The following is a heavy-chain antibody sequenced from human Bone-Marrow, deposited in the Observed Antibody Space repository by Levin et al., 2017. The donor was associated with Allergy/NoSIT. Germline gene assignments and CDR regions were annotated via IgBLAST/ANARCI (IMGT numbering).Heavy chain of an antibody. Sequence: WVRQAPGKGLEWVSYISSSSSTIYYADSVKGRFTQERDNAQNSLYLQMDSLRDEDTAVYYCARWDGYGDFMGPFDYWGQGTLVTVSA. V-gene: IGHV3-48*02. CDR2: ISSSSSTI. D-gene: IGHD4-17*01. CDR3: ARWDGYGDFMGPFDY. J-gene: IGHJ4*02.